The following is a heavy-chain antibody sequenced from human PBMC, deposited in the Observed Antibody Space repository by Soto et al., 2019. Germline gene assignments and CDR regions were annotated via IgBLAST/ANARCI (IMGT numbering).Heavy chain of an antibody. Sequence: QVQLVQSGAEVKKPGASVKVSCKASGYTFHTYGITWVRQAPGQGLEWMGWISTYNGNTEYVQKFQDRVTMTTDPPTETAYMELGSLRSDDTAGYYCARNSTTSSCFDPWGQGTLVTAPS. D-gene: IGHD6-6*01. V-gene: IGHV1-18*01. CDR2: ISTYNGNT. CDR3: ARNSTTSSCFDP. CDR1: GYTFHTYG. J-gene: IGHJ5*02.